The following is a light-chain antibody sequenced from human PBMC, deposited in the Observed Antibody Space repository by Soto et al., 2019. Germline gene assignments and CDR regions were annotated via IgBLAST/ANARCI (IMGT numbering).Light chain of an antibody. CDR2: AAS. Sequence: ETVMTQSPVTLSLSPVSRATLSCRASHSVRSNLAWYQQKPGQPPRLLIYAASTRATGIPGRFSGSGSGTEFTLTISSLQAEDVAVYYCQQYYSTPGTFGQGTKVDI. CDR3: QQYYSTPGT. J-gene: IGKJ1*01. CDR1: HSVRSN. V-gene: IGKV3-15*01.